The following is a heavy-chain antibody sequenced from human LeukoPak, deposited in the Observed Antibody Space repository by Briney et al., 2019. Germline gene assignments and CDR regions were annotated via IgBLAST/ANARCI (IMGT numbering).Heavy chain of an antibody. CDR1: GGSISSYY. CDR2: IYYSGST. V-gene: IGHV4-59*01. J-gene: IGHJ3*02. Sequence: SETLSLTCTASGGSISSYYWSWIRQPPGKGLEWIGYIYYSGSTNYNPSLKSRVTISVDTSKNQFSLKLSSVTAADTAVYYCARLWRDAFDIWGQGTMVTVSS. CDR3: ARLWRDAFDI. D-gene: IGHD2-21*01.